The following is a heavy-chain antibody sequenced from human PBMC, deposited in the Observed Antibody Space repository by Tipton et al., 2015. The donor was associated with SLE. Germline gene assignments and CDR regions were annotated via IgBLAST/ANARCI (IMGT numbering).Heavy chain of an antibody. CDR3: APHCSGGSCYPG. Sequence: SLRLSCAASGFTFDDYGMSWVRQAPGKGLERVSGINWNGGSTGYADSVKGRFTISRDNAKNSLYLQMNSLRAEDTALYYCAPHCSGGSCYPGWGQGTLVTVSS. CDR1: GFTFDDYG. D-gene: IGHD2-15*01. J-gene: IGHJ4*02. V-gene: IGHV3-20*04. CDR2: INWNGGST.